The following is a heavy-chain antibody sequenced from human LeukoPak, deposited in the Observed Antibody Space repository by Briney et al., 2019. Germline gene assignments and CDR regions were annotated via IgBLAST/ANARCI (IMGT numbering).Heavy chain of an antibody. D-gene: IGHD5-18*01. V-gene: IGHV1-46*03. J-gene: IGHJ4*02. CDR1: GYTFTSYY. CDR3: AREKGPRIQLWSNPFDY. CDR2: INPSGGST. Sequence: ASVKVSCKASGYTFTSYYMHWVRQAPGQGLEWMGIINPSGGSTNYAQKFQGRVTMTRDTSTSTVYKELSSLRSEDTAVYYCAREKGPRIQLWSNPFDYWGQGTLVTVSS.